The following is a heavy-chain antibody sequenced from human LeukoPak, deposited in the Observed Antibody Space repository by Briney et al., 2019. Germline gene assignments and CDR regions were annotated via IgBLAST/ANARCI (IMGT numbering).Heavy chain of an antibody. CDR3: ARGQGEYYDSSGYPDY. Sequence: PGGSLRLSCAASGFTFSSYAMSWVRQAPGKGLEWVSAISGSGGSTYYADSVKGRFTISRDNSKNTLYLQMHSLRAEDTAVYYCARGQGEYYDSSGYPDYWGQGTLVTVSS. J-gene: IGHJ4*02. CDR1: GFTFSSYA. V-gene: IGHV3-23*01. D-gene: IGHD3-22*01. CDR2: ISGSGGST.